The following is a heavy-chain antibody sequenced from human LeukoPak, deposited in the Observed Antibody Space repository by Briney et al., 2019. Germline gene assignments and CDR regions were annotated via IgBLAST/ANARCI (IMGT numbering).Heavy chain of an antibody. CDR1: GYSISSGYY. J-gene: IGHJ5*02. CDR2: IYHSGST. CDR3: ARRNYDFWSGYWFDP. D-gene: IGHD3-3*01. Sequence: PSETLSLTCAVSGYSISSGYYWGWIRQPLGKALEWIGSIYHSGSTYYNPSLKSRVTISADTSTNQFSLKLSSVTAADTAVYYCARRNYDFWSGYWFDPWGQGTLVTVSS. V-gene: IGHV4-38-2*01.